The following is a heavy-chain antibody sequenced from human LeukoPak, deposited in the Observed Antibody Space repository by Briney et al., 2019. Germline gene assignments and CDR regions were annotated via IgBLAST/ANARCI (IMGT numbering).Heavy chain of an antibody. J-gene: IGHJ6*03. CDR1: GGSFSGYY. CDR3: ARDGLLYDFWSGYYRADYYYYMDV. Sequence: SEALSLTCAVYGGSFSGYYWSWIRQPPGKGLEWIGEINHSGSTNYNPSPKSRVTISVDTSKNQFSLKLSSVTAADTAVYYCARDGLLYDFWSGYYRADYYYYMDVWGKGTTVTVSS. V-gene: IGHV4-34*01. CDR2: INHSGST. D-gene: IGHD3-3*01.